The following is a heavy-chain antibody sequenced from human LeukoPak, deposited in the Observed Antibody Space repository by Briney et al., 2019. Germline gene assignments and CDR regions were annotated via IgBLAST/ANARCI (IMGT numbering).Heavy chain of an antibody. J-gene: IGHJ4*02. CDR2: IYYSGST. V-gene: IGHV4-61*01. Sequence: SETLSLTCTVSGGSVSSGSYYWRWIRQPPGKGLEWIGYIYYSGSTNYNPSLKSRVTISVDTSKNQFSLKLSSVTAADTAVYYCASEGYSSSWTHTFDYWGQGTLVTVSS. D-gene: IGHD6-13*01. CDR3: ASEGYSSSWTHTFDY. CDR1: GGSVSSGSYY.